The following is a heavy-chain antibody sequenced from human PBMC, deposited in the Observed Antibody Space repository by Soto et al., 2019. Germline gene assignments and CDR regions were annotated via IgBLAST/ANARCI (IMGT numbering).Heavy chain of an antibody. J-gene: IGHJ3*02. CDR2: ISSSSSYL. CDR3: ARIQLEYDAFHI. Sequence: EVQLVESGGGLVKPGGSLSLSCAASGFTFSSYSMNWVRQPPGTGLEWVSSISSSSSYLYYADSVKGRFTISRDSAKNSLYLQMNSLRAEDTAVYYCARIQLEYDAFHISCQGTMVTVSS. V-gene: IGHV3-21*01. D-gene: IGHD6-6*01. CDR1: GFTFSSYS.